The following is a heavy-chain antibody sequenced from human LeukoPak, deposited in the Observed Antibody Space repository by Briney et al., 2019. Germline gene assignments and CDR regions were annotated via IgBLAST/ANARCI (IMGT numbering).Heavy chain of an antibody. J-gene: IGHJ4*02. Sequence: SETLSLTCTVSGGSINSGAYFWSWIRQHPGKGLEWIGYIYSSGGTYYNPSLKSRVTISVDTSKSHFSLKLSSVTAADTAVYYCVRKDDTTTYYFDYWGQGTLVTVSS. CDR3: VRKDDTTTYYFDY. CDR2: IYSSGGT. D-gene: IGHD1-26*01. CDR1: GGSINSGAYF. V-gene: IGHV4-31*03.